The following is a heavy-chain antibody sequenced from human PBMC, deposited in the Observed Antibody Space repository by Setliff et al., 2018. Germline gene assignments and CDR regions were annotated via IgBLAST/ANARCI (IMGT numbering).Heavy chain of an antibody. CDR2: SIPMYRTT. CDR1: GGTFSRYA. V-gene: IGHV1-69*05. D-gene: IGHD2-15*01. J-gene: IGHJ4*02. CDR3: AAGPDIGEFGGNYFNY. Sequence: ASVKVSCKASGGTFSRYAISWVRQAPGQGLEWMGGSIPMYRTTKYAQKFQGRVTITTDESTTTAYMELSSLRSEDTAVYYCAAGPDIGEFGGNYFNYWGQGTLVTVSS.